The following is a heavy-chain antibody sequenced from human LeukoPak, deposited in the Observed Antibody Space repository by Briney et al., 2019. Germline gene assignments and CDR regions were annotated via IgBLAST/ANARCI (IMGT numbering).Heavy chain of an antibody. D-gene: IGHD6-13*01. CDR1: GGSISSGGYY. J-gene: IGHJ4*02. CDR2: IYHSGST. V-gene: IGHV4-30-2*02. Sequence: PSQTPSLTCTVSGGSISSGGYYWSWIRQPPGKGLEWIGYIYHSGSTYYNPSLKSRVTISVDTSKNQFSLKLRSVTAADTAVFYCAVALIAGGGYYFDYWGQGALVTVSS. CDR3: AVALIAGGGYYFDY.